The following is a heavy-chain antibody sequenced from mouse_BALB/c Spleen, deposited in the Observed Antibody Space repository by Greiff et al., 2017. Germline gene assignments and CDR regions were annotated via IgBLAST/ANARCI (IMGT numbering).Heavy chain of an antibody. D-gene: IGHD2-1*01. CDR1: GFTFSSYG. Sequence: EVMLVESGGGLVQPGGSLKLSCAASGFTFSSYGMSWVRQTPDKRLELVATINSNGGSTYYPDSVKGRFTISRDNAKNTLYLQMSSLKSEDTAMYYCARAYGNYDAMDYWGQGTSVTVSS. CDR2: INSNGGST. J-gene: IGHJ4*01. V-gene: IGHV5-6-3*01. CDR3: ARAYGNYDAMDY.